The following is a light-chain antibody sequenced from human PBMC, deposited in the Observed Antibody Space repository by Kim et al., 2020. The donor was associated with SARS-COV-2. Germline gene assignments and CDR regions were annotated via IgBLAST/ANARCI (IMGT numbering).Light chain of an antibody. CDR1: QGVRDK. Sequence: SPGESATLSCRASQGVRDKLAWYQQKPGQPPRLLIYDASTRATDIPARFSCSGSGTEFTLTISSLQSEDFALYFCQEYNNWPPVTFGGGTKVDIK. J-gene: IGKJ4*01. V-gene: IGKV3-15*01. CDR3: QEYNNWPPVT. CDR2: DAS.